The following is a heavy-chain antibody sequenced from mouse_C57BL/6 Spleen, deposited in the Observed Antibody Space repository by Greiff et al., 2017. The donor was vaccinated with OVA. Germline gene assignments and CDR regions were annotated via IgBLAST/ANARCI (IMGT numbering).Heavy chain of an antibody. J-gene: IGHJ1*03. CDR1: GYTFTSYW. V-gene: IGHV1-55*01. CDR3: ARAAFYYGSSHWYFDV. D-gene: IGHD1-1*01. Sequence: QVQLQQPGAELVKPGASVKMSCKASGYTFTSYWITWVKQRPGQGLEWIGDIYPGSGSTNYNEKFKSKATLTVDTSSSTAYMQLSSLTSEDSAVYYCARAAFYYGSSHWYFDVWGTGTTVTVPS. CDR2: IYPGSGST.